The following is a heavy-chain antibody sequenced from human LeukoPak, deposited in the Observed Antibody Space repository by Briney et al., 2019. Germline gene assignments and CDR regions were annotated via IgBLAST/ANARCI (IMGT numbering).Heavy chain of an antibody. D-gene: IGHD6-19*01. CDR3: ARERGSSGWYDFYYYYYMDV. CDR2: INWNGGST. J-gene: IGHJ6*03. V-gene: IGHV3-20*04. CDR1: GFTFSSYA. Sequence: GGSLRLSCAASGFTFSSYAMHWVRQAPGKGLEWVSGINWNGGSTGYADSVKGRFTISRDNAKNSLYLQMNSLRAEDTALYYCARERGSSGWYDFYYYYYMDVWGKGTTVTVSS.